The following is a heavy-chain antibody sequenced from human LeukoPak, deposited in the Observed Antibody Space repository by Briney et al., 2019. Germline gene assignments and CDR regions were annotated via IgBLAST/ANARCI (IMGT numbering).Heavy chain of an antibody. CDR3: AKDLSSSWPPNWFDP. Sequence: GGSLRLSCAASGFTFSNYAMSWVRQAPGKGLEWVSAISGSGGSTYYADSVKGRFTIPRDNSKNTLYLQTNSLRADDTAVYYCAKDLSSSWPPNWFDPWGQGTLVTVSS. V-gene: IGHV3-23*01. D-gene: IGHD6-13*01. CDR1: GFTFSNYA. CDR2: ISGSGGST. J-gene: IGHJ5*02.